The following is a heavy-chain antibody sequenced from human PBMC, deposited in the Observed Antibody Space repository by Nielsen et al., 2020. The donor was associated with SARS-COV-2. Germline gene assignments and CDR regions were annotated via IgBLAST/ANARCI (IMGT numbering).Heavy chain of an antibody. CDR3: TTAVGLRDYYYYMGV. V-gene: IGHV3-15*01. J-gene: IGHJ6*03. CDR1: GFTFSNAW. CDR2: IKSKTDGGTT. Sequence: GESLKISCAASGFTFSNAWMSWVRQAPGKGLEWVGRIKSKTDGGTTDYAAPVKGRFTISRDDSKNTLYLQMNSLKTEGTAVYYCTTAVGLRDYYYYMGVWGKGTTVTVSS. D-gene: IGHD3/OR15-3a*01.